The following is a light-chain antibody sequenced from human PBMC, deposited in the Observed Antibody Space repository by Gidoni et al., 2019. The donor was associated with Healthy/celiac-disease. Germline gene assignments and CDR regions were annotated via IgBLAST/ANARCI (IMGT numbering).Light chain of an antibody. V-gene: IGKV1-39*01. CDR3: QQSYSTPLT. CDR1: QSISSY. Sequence: DIHLTQSPSSLSASVGDRVTITCRASQSISSYLNWYQQKPGKAPKRLIYAASSLQSGVPSRFSGSGSGTDFTLTISSLQPEDFATYYCQQSYSTPLTFGGGTKVEIK. CDR2: AAS. J-gene: IGKJ4*01.